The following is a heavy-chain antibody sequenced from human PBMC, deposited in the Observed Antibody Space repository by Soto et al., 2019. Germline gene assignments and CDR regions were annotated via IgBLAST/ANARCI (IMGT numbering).Heavy chain of an antibody. CDR3: ARNGRAYCSGGSCYLTYNWFDP. V-gene: IGHV4-4*07. J-gene: IGHJ5*02. D-gene: IGHD2-15*01. CDR2: IYTSGST. CDR1: GGSISSYY. Sequence: QVQLQESGPGLVKPSETLSLTCTVSGGSISSYYWSWIRQPAGKGLEWIGRIYTSGSTNYNPSLKSRVTMSVDTSKNQLSLKLSSVTAADTAVYYCARNGRAYCSGGSCYLTYNWFDPWGQGTLVTVSS.